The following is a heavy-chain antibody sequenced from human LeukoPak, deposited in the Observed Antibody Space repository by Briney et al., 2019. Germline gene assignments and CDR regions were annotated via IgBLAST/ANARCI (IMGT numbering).Heavy chain of an antibody. V-gene: IGHV3-7*01. CDR1: GFTFSSYW. J-gene: IGHJ4*02. CDR3: ARRDYDFWSGYYISDD. D-gene: IGHD3-3*01. Sequence: GGSLSFYCAASGFTFSSYWMRWVRQAPGKGLEWVANIKQDGSEKYYVDSVKGRFTISRDNAKNSLYLQMNSLRAEDTAVYYCARRDYDFWSGYYISDDWGQGTLVTVSS. CDR2: IKQDGSEK.